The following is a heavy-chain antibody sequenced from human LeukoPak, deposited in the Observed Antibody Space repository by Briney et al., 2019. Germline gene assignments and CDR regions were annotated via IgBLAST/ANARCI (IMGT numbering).Heavy chain of an antibody. D-gene: IGHD6-19*01. V-gene: IGHV1-3*03. CDR2: INAGNGNT. CDR3: ARGPRDNDPSGWLNNWFDP. J-gene: IGHJ5*02. Sequence: ASVKVSCKASGYTFTSYAMHWVRQAPGQRLEWMGWINAGNGNTKYSQEFQGRVTITRDTSASTAYMELSSLRSEDMAVYYCARGPRDNDPSGWLNNWFDPWGQGTLVTVSS. CDR1: GYTFTSYA.